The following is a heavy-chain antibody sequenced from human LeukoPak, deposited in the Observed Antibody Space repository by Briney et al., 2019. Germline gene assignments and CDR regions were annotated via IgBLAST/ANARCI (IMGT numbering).Heavy chain of an antibody. D-gene: IGHD2-2*01. CDR3: AKPDIVVVPAAMPFDY. CDR2: ISGSGGST. V-gene: IGHV3-23*01. Sequence: GGSLRLSCAASGFTFSSYAMSWVRQAPGKGLEWVSAISGSGGSTYYADSGKGRFTISRDNSKNTLYLQMNSLRAEDTAVYYCAKPDIVVVPAAMPFDYWGQGTLVTVSS. J-gene: IGHJ4*02. CDR1: GFTFSSYA.